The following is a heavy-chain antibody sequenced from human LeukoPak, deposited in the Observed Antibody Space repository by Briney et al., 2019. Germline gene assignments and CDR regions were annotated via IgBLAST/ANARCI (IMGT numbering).Heavy chain of an antibody. CDR2: ISYGGSNK. V-gene: IGHV3-30*04. D-gene: IGHD3-10*01. CDR3: ARDTSIPMVRGVRRGFDY. J-gene: IGHJ4*02. CDR1: GFTFSSYA. Sequence: GRSLRLSCAASGFTFSSYAMHWVRQAPGKGLGWVAVISYGGSNKYYAASVKGRFTISRDNSKNTLYLQTNSLRAEDTAVYSCARDTSIPMVRGVRRGFDYWGQGTLVTVSS.